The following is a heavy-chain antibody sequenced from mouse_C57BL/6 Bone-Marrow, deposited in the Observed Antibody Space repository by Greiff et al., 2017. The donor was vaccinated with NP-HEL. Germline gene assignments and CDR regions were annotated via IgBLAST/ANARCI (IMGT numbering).Heavy chain of an antibody. Sequence: VQLQQSGAELVRPGASVKLSCTASGFNIKDDYMHWVKQRPEQGLEWIGWIDPENGDTEYASKFQGKATITADTSSNTAYLQLSSLTSEDTAVYYCTQYYGSSYLYWYFDVWGTGTTVTASS. J-gene: IGHJ1*03. V-gene: IGHV14-4*01. D-gene: IGHD1-1*01. CDR3: TQYYGSSYLYWYFDV. CDR1: GFNIKDDY. CDR2: IDPENGDT.